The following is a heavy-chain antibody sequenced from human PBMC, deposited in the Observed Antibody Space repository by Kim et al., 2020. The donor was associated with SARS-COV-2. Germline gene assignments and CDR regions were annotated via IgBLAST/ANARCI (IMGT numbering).Heavy chain of an antibody. Sequence: GGSLRLSCAASGFTFSSYGMHWVRQAPGKGLEWVAVIWYDGSNKYYADSVKGRFTISRDNSKNTLYLQMNSLRAEDTAVYYCARDGVVVAAGGGDAFDIWGQGTMVTVSS. CDR2: IWYDGSNK. CDR3: ARDGVVVAAGGGDAFDI. CDR1: GFTFSSYG. D-gene: IGHD2-15*01. J-gene: IGHJ3*02. V-gene: IGHV3-33*01.